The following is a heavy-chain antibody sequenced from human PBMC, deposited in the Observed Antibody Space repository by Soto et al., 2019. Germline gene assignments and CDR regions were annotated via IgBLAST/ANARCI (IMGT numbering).Heavy chain of an antibody. CDR3: ARDPGISSGWYDFDY. CDR1: GFTFSNHW. CDR2: VKQDGSEI. J-gene: IGHJ4*02. Sequence: EVHLVESGGGLVQSGGSLRLSCAASGFTFSNHWMTWVRQAPGKGLEWVASVKQDGSEIYYGDFVKGRFTISRDNAKNSLFLQLNSLRAEDTAMYYCARDPGISSGWYDFDYWGQGTLVTVSS. D-gene: IGHD6-19*01. V-gene: IGHV3-7*05.